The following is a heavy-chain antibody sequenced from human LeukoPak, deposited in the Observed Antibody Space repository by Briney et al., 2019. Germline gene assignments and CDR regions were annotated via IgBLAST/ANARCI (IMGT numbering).Heavy chain of an antibody. V-gene: IGHV4-39*01. CDR1: GGSISSSIYY. Sequence: PSETLSLTCAVSGGSISSSIYYWGWISQPPGKGLEWIGSIYYSGSTYYNPSLKSRVTISVDTSKNQFSLKLSSVTAADTAVYYCARSVRQVVSTFDYWGQGTLVTVSS. J-gene: IGHJ4*02. CDR3: ARSVRQVVSTFDY. D-gene: IGHD3-22*01. CDR2: IYYSGST.